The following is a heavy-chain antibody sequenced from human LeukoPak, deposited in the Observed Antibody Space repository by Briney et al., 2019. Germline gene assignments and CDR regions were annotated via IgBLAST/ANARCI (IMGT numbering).Heavy chain of an antibody. J-gene: IGHJ6*02. CDR2: ISYDGRNT. CDR1: GLIFGGYA. CDR3: ASGYDFWSGYPPSQYGMDV. Sequence: GGSLRLSCAASGLIFGGYAMHWVRQVPGEGLEWVAIISYDGRNTYYADSAKGRFTISRDNSKNTLDLQMNSLRSEDTGVYYCASGYDFWSGYPPSQYGMDVWGQGTTVTVSS. D-gene: IGHD3-3*01. V-gene: IGHV3-30*04.